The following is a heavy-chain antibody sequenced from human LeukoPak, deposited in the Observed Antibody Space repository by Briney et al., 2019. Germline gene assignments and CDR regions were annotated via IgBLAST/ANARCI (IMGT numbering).Heavy chain of an antibody. D-gene: IGHD3-3*01. CDR3: ASTIFGVVITIPSFDY. Sequence: GSLRLSCAASGFTFSSYAMSWVRQAPGKGLEWVSAISGSGGSTYYADSVKGRFTISRDNSKNTLYLQMNSLRAEDTAVYYCASTIFGVVITIPSFDYWGQGTLVTVSS. J-gene: IGHJ4*02. CDR1: GFTFSSYA. CDR2: ISGSGGST. V-gene: IGHV3-23*01.